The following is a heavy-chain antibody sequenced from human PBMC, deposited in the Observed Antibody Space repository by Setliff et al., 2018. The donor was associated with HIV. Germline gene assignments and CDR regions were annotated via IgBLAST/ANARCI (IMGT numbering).Heavy chain of an antibody. CDR2: LLDSANI. D-gene: IGHD2-2*01. J-gene: IGHJ4*02. Sequence: PSETLSLTCTVSGGSIGTTGHYWGWVRQPPGKGLEWIASLLDSANIYTHPSLRSRVTISVDTSETQLSLTLTSVTAADTAVYYCARHPHDSSWKPLHFDSWGQGLLVTVSS. CDR3: ARHPHDSSWKPLHFDS. V-gene: IGHV4-39*01. CDR1: GGSIGTTGHY.